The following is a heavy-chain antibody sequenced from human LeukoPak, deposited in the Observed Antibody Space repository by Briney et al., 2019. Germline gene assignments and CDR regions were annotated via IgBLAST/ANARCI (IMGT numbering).Heavy chain of an antibody. CDR1: GGTFSSYA. D-gene: IGHD3-10*01. CDR3: ARLYGSGRLYGMDV. CDR2: IIPIFGTA. V-gene: IGHV1-69*13. Sequence: GASVKVSCKASGGTFSSYAISWVRQAPGQGLEWMGGIIPIFGTANYAQKFQGRVTITADESTSTAYMEPSSLRSEDTAVYYCARLYGSGRLYGMDVWGKGTTVTVSS. J-gene: IGHJ6*04.